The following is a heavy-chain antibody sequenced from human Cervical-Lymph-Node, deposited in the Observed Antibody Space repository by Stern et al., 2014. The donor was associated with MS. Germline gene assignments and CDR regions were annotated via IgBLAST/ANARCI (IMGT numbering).Heavy chain of an antibody. CDR3: TRTTTEAEDFDY. D-gene: IGHD4-17*01. V-gene: IGHV3-74*02. CDR2: ISRDGSRT. Sequence: EVQLVESGGGLVQPGGSLRLSCAASGFTFSNYWMHWVRQAPGKGLEWGSRISRDGSRTTYADSVKGRFTISRDNAKETLYVQMNSLKAEDTAVYYCTRTTTEAEDFDYWGQGTLVTVSS. CDR1: GFTFSNYW. J-gene: IGHJ4*02.